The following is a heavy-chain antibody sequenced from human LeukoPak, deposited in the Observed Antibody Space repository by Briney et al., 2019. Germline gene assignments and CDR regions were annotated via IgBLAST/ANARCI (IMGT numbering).Heavy chain of an antibody. CDR2: INPNSGGT. CDR3: ARTPLYSDSSGYYYMTSYYFDY. V-gene: IGHV1-2*02. D-gene: IGHD3-22*01. CDR1: GYTFTDYY. Sequence: GASVKVSCKASGYTFTDYYMNWVRQAPGQGLEWMGWINPNSGGTNYAQKFQGRVTMTRDTSISTAYMELSRLRSDDTAVYYCARTPLYSDSSGYYYMTSYYFDYWGQGTLVTVSS. J-gene: IGHJ4*02.